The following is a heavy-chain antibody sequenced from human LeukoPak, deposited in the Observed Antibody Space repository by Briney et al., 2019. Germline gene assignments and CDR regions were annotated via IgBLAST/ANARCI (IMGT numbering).Heavy chain of an antibody. CDR3: AAIFGIITSDY. CDR1: GFTFSNSD. D-gene: IGHD3-3*01. Sequence: PGRSLRLSCAASGFTFSNSDMRWVRQAPGKGLEWVAVISYDGSNKYYADSVKGRFTISRDNSKNTLYLQMNSLRAEDTAMSYCAAIFGIITSDYWGQGTLVTVSS. J-gene: IGHJ4*02. CDR2: ISYDGSNK. V-gene: IGHV3-30*03.